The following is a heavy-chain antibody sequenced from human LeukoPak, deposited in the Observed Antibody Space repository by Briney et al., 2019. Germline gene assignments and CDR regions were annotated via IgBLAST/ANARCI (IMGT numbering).Heavy chain of an antibody. CDR1: GFTFKEYG. D-gene: IGHD6-19*01. Sequence: GASLRLSCAASGFTFKEYGMSWVRQAPGKGLEWVSTINDNGANTHYADSVKGRFTISRDSSKNTLFLQMNSLRADDTARYYCTKCDGGWYPIDSWGQGTLIIVSS. J-gene: IGHJ4*02. V-gene: IGHV3-23*01. CDR3: TKCDGGWYPIDS. CDR2: INDNGANT.